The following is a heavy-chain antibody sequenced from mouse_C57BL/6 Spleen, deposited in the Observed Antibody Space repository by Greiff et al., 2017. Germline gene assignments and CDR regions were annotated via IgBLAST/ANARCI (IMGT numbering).Heavy chain of an antibody. V-gene: IGHV1-42*01. J-gene: IGHJ3*01. CDR3: ARYEGTGFAY. D-gene: IGHD3-3*01. Sequence: EVKLMESGPELVKPGASVKISCKASGYSFTGYYLNWVKQSPEKSLEWIGEINPSTGGTTYNQKFKAKATLTVDKSSSTAYMQLKSLTSEDSAVYYCARYEGTGFAYWGQGTLVTVAA. CDR1: GYSFTGYY. CDR2: INPSTGGT.